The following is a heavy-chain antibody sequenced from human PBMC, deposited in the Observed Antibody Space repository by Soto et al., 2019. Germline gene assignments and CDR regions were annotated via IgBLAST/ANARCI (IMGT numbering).Heavy chain of an antibody. CDR1: GFTFSNYD. J-gene: IGHJ5*01. Sequence: EVQLLESGGDLVQPGGSLRLSCAASGFTFSNYDMTWVRQVPGKGLEWVSSVTASGSSTCYADSAKGRFTISRDNSKNSLYLQMNSLRAEDTALYFCARILPASGTDSWGQGTLVTVSS. CDR2: VTASGSST. CDR3: ARILPASGTDS. D-gene: IGHD6-13*01. V-gene: IGHV3-23*01.